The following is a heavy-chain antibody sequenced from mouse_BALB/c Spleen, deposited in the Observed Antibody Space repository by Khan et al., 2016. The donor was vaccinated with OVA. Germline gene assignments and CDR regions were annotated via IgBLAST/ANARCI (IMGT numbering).Heavy chain of an antibody. CDR1: GYSFTSGYS. CDR3: ERDYYGNWYFDV. V-gene: IGHV3-1*02. J-gene: IGHJ1*01. CDR2: IHYSGST. D-gene: IGHD1-2*01. Sequence: QLKESGPDLVKPSQSLSLTCTVTGYSFTSGYSWHWIRQFPGNKLQWMGYIHYSGSTNFTPSLKSRLSINRDTSKNQFFLQLNSVTTEDTATYYCERDYYGNWYFDVWGAGTTVTVSS.